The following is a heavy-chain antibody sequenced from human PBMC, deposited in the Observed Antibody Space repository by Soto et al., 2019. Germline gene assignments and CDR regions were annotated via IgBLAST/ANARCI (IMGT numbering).Heavy chain of an antibody. CDR1: GGSFSGYY. D-gene: IGHD3-3*01. CDR2: INHSGST. J-gene: IGHJ4*02. Sequence: SETLSLTCAVYGGSFSGYYWSWIRQPPGKGLEWIGEINHSGSTNYNPSLKSRVTISVDTSKNQFSLKLSSVTAADTAVYYCARGLRFLDYWGQGTLVTVSS. CDR3: ARGLRFLDY. V-gene: IGHV4-34*01.